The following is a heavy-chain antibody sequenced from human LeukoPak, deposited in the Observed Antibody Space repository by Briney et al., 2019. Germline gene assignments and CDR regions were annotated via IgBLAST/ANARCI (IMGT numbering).Heavy chain of an antibody. J-gene: IGHJ4*02. V-gene: IGHV3-21*01. D-gene: IGHD2-2*01. CDR1: GLTFSSYS. CDR3: ARARCSSTSCSYYFDY. Sequence: GGSLRLFCAASGLTFSSYSMNWVRQAPGKGLEWVSSISSKSSQIYQADSVKGRFTISRDNAKNSLYLQMNSLRAEDTAVYFCARARCSSTSCSYYFDYWGQGTLVTVSS. CDR2: ISSKSSQI.